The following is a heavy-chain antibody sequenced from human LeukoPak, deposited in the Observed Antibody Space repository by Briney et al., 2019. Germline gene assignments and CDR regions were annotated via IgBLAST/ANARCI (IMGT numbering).Heavy chain of an antibody. Sequence: PGGSLRLSCVASEFTFTSYGMHWVRQAPGKGLEWVAFLRYDGSNKSYADSVKGRFTISRDNSKNTLYLQMNSLRAEDTALYYCAKDVDLFGELYFDSWGQGTLVTVSS. J-gene: IGHJ4*02. CDR1: EFTFTSYG. D-gene: IGHD3-10*02. V-gene: IGHV3-30*02. CDR2: LRYDGSNK. CDR3: AKDVDLFGELYFDS.